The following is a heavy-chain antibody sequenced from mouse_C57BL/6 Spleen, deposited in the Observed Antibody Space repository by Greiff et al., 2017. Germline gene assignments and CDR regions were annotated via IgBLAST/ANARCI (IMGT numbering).Heavy chain of an antibody. J-gene: IGHJ2*01. CDR3: ARWVATSDY. CDR1: GYTFTDYY. CDR2: INPNNGGT. Sequence: VQLQQSGPELVKPGASVKISCKASGYTFTDYYMNWVKQSHGKSLEWIGDINPNNGGTSYNQKFKGKATLTVDKSSSTAYMELRSLTSEDSAVYYCARWVATSDYWGQGTTLTVSS. V-gene: IGHV1-26*01. D-gene: IGHD1-1*02.